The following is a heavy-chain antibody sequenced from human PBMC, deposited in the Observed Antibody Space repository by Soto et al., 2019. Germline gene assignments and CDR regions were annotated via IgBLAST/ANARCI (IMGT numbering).Heavy chain of an antibody. CDR1: GFTFSSYG. V-gene: IGHV3-33*01. Sequence: GGFLRLSCAASGFTFSSYGMHWVRQAPGKGLEWVAVIWYDGSNKYYADSVKGRFTISRDNSKNTLYLQMNSLRAEDTAVYYCARDSGYSYSPFDPWGQGTLVTVSS. CDR3: ARDSGYSYSPFDP. D-gene: IGHD5-18*01. J-gene: IGHJ5*02. CDR2: IWYDGSNK.